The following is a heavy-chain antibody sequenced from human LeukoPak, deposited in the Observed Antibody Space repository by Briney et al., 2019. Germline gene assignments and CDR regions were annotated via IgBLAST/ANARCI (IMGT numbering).Heavy chain of an antibody. D-gene: IGHD4-17*01. CDR2: ISSRTRTI. J-gene: IGHJ4*02. Sequence: QPGRSLRLSCAASGFTFSTYSMNWVRQAPGKGLEWVSYISSRTRTIYHADSVKGRFTISRDNAKNSLYLQMNSLRDEDTAVYYCARAEDGDNHPGDYWGQGTLVNVSS. CDR3: ARAEDGDNHPGDY. V-gene: IGHV3-48*02. CDR1: GFTFSTYS.